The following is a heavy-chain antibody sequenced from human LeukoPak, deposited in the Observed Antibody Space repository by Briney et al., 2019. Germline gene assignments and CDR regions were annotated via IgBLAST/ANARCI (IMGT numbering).Heavy chain of an antibody. CDR1: GYTFTNYD. CDR2: ISPNSSDT. J-gene: IGHJ5*02. D-gene: IGHD2-2*01. Sequence: GASVKVSCKGSGYTFTNYDINWVRQAPGQGLEWMGWISPNSSDTGYAQKFQGRVTISRDTSISTVYMELSSLRSEDTAVYYCARESSYCIGNKCYSSGFDPWGQGTLVTVSS. V-gene: IGHV1-8*03. CDR3: ARESSYCIGNKCYSSGFDP.